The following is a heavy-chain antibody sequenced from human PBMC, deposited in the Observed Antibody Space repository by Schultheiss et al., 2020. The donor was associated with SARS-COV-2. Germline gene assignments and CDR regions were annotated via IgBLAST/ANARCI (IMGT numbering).Heavy chain of an antibody. V-gene: IGHV4-39*07. Sequence: SETLSLTCTVSGGSISSNFYFWGWIRQPPGKGLEWIGEINHSGSTNYNPSLKSRVTISVDTSKNQFSLKLSSVTAADTAVYYCARVGCSSTSCYQNDYWGQGTLVTVSS. D-gene: IGHD2-2*01. J-gene: IGHJ4*02. CDR2: INHSGST. CDR1: GGSISSNFYF. CDR3: ARVGCSSTSCYQNDY.